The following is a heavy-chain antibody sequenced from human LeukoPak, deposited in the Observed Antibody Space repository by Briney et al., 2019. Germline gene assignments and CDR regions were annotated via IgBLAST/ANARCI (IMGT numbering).Heavy chain of an antibody. CDR1: DDSITMYY. D-gene: IGHD3-9*01. J-gene: IGHJ4*02. Sequence: SETLSLTCSVSDDSITMYYWTWLRQPPGKGLEWIGYVDHTGSTNFNPSLNGRVSISRDTTKNLFSLKLSSVTAADTAVYYYARDGPGGYDILTGYSHTYFDYWGQGTLVTVSS. CDR3: ARDGPGGYDILTGYSHTYFDY. CDR2: VDHTGST. V-gene: IGHV4-4*08.